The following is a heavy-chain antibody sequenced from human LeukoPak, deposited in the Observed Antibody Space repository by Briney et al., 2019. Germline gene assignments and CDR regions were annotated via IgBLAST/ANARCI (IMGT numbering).Heavy chain of an antibody. CDR3: ARDPIPVLGVNFDY. J-gene: IGHJ4*02. D-gene: IGHD6-19*01. CDR2: IYHNGAT. Sequence: SGTLSLTCRVSGDSISSSDWWNWVRQPPGKGLEWIGQIYHNGATTYNPSLESRVTMSVDKSNAQFSLRLSSVTAADTAIYYCARDPIPVLGVNFDYWGQGTLVTVSS. CDR1: GDSISSSDW. V-gene: IGHV4-4*02.